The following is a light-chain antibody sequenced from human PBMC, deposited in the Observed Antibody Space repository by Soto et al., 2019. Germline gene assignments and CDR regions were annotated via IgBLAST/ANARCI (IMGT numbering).Light chain of an antibody. J-gene: IGKJ4*01. CDR1: QSVSSY. CDR2: DAS. Sequence: EIVLTQSPATLSLSPGERATLSCRASQSVSSYLAWYQQKPGQAPRLLIYDASNRATGIPARFSGSGSGTDFPLTLRSLEPEDFAVYYCQQRSNWPPLTFGGGTKVEIK. CDR3: QQRSNWPPLT. V-gene: IGKV3-11*01.